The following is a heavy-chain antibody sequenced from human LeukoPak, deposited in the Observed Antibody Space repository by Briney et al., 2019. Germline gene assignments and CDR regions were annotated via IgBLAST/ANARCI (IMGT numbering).Heavy chain of an antibody. CDR2: ISGSGGST. V-gene: IGHV3-23*01. CDR1: GFTFSSYA. D-gene: IGHD6-13*01. J-gene: IGHJ5*02. CDR3: AKLPAADTLGWFDP. Sequence: PGGSLRLSCAASGFTFSSYAMSWVRQAPGKGLEWVSAISGSGGSTYYADSVKGRFTISRDNSKNTLYLQMNSLRAEDTAVCYCAKLPAADTLGWFDPWGQGTLVTVSS.